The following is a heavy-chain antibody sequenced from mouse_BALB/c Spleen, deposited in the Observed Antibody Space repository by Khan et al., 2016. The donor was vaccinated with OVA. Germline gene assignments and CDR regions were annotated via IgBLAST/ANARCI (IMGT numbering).Heavy chain of an antibody. Sequence: VQLVESGPGLVQPSQSLSITCTVSGFSLTTYGVHWVRQSPGKGLEWLGVIWSGGITNYNAPFISRLSISKDNSKSQVFFKMNSLQANDTAIYYCARNYDYDEGFAYWGQGTLVTVSA. J-gene: IGHJ3*01. CDR3: ARNYDYDEGFAY. D-gene: IGHD2-4*01. CDR1: GFSLTTYG. CDR2: IWSGGIT. V-gene: IGHV2-2*02.